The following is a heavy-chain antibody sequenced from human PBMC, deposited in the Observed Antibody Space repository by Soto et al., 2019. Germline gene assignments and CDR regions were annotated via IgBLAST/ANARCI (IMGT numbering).Heavy chain of an antibody. D-gene: IGHD2-2*01. J-gene: IGHJ4*02. CDR1: GFTFSSYA. CDR2: ISGSGGST. CDR3: AKGIVVVPAATDY. V-gene: IGHV3-23*01. Sequence: EVQLLESGGGLVQPGGSLRLSCAASGFTFSSYAMSWVRQAPGKGLEWVSAISGSGGSTYYADSVKGRFTISRDNSKNTMYLQMNRLRAEDTAVYYCAKGIVVVPAATDYWGQGTLVTVSS.